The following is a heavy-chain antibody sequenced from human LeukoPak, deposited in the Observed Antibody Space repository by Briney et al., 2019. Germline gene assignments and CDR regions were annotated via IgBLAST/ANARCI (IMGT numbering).Heavy chain of an antibody. Sequence: GGSLRLSCAASGFIFSSYAMSWVRQAPGKGLEWVSAISGSGGSTYYADSVKGRFTISRDNSKNTLYLQMNSLRAEDTAVYYCAKHYYDTSGYHPHFDYWGQGALVTVSS. CDR3: AKHYYDTSGYHPHFDY. CDR1: GFIFSSYA. V-gene: IGHV3-23*01. J-gene: IGHJ4*02. D-gene: IGHD3-22*01. CDR2: ISGSGGST.